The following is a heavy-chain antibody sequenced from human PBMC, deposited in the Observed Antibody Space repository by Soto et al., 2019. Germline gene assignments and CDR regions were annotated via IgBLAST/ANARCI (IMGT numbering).Heavy chain of an antibody. CDR1: GYTFTGYY. Sequence: ASVKVSCKASGYTFTGYYMHWVRQAPGQVLEWMGWINPNSGGTNYAQKFQGRVAMTRDTSISTAYMELSRLRSDDTAVYYCARDRGGARGYCSSTSCYTFDYWGQGTLVTVSS. J-gene: IGHJ4*02. CDR3: ARDRGGARGYCSSTSCYTFDY. CDR2: INPNSGGT. V-gene: IGHV1-2*02. D-gene: IGHD2-2*02.